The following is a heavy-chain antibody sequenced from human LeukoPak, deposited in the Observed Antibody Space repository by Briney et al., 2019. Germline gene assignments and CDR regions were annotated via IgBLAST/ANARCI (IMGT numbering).Heavy chain of an antibody. D-gene: IGHD2-15*01. V-gene: IGHV4-31*02. CDR1: GGSISNSGGFY. CDR3: ARISQSSGGFYY. CDR2: ISYRGST. J-gene: IGHJ4*02. Sequence: SETLSLTCTVSGGSISNSGGFYWSWIRQHPGDGLEWLGFISYRGSTYYNPSLKSRVSMSVDTSRSQFSLRLTSVTDEDTAVYYCARISQSSGGFYYWGQGTLVTVSS.